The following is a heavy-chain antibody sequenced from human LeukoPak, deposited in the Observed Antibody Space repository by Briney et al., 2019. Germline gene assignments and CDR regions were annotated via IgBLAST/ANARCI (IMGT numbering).Heavy chain of an antibody. CDR2: IYYSGST. CDR1: GGSISSGDYY. Sequence: PSQTLSLTCTVSGGSISSGDYYWSWIRQPPGKGLEWIGYIYYSGSTCYNPSLKSRVTISVDTSKNQFSLKLSSVTAADTAVYYCAGSSGWFYNWFDPWGQGTLVTVSS. J-gene: IGHJ5*02. V-gene: IGHV4-30-4*08. CDR3: AGSSGWFYNWFDP. D-gene: IGHD6-19*01.